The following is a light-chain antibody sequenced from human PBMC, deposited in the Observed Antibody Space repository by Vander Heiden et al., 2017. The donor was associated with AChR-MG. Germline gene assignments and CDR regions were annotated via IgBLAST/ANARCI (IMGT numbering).Light chain of an antibody. J-gene: IGLJ3*02. CDR3: QSADSSGTSWV. V-gene: IGLV3-25*03. CDR2: NDR. CDR1: ALPTQY. Sequence: SSELPQPPSVSVSPGQTARNTCSGDALPTQYAYRYNQKPGQAPVLVIYNDRQRPSGIPERFSGSSSGTTVTLTISGVQAEDEADYYCQSADSSGTSWVFGGGTKLTVL.